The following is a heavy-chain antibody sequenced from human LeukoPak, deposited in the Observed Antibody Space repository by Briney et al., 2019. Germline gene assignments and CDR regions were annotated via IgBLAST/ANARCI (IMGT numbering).Heavy chain of an antibody. V-gene: IGHV4-34*01. CDR1: GGSFSGYY. CDR2: INHSGST. Sequence: PSETLSLTCAVYGGSFSGYYWSWIRRPPGKGLEWIGEINHSGSTNYNPSLKSRVTISVDTSKNQFSLKLSSVTAADTAVYYCARGSGYDFWSGLRSYYYYYMDVWGKGTTVTVSS. D-gene: IGHD3-3*01. J-gene: IGHJ6*03. CDR3: ARGSGYDFWSGLRSYYYYYMDV.